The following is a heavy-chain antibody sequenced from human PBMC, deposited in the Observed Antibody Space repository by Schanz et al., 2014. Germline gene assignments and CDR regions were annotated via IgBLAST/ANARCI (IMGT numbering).Heavy chain of an antibody. D-gene: IGHD3-10*01. J-gene: IGHJ4*02. CDR1: GFTFSSYA. CDR2: LSGSGGST. Sequence: VQLLQFGGGVVQPGRSLGLSCAASGFTFSSYAMSWVRQAPGKGLEWVSALSGSGGSTYYADSVKGRFTITRDNSKNTLYLQMNSLGAGDTAVYYCTRVPYGAGSYWDYWGQGTLVTDSS. CDR3: TRVPYGAGSYWDY. V-gene: IGHV3-23*01.